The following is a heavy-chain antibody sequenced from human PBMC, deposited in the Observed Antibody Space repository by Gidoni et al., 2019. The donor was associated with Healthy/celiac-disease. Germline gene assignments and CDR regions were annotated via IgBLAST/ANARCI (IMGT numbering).Heavy chain of an antibody. CDR3: AKDLPEWYGSGSDRIVDY. J-gene: IGHJ4*02. CDR2: ISYDGSNK. D-gene: IGHD3-10*01. V-gene: IGHV3-30*18. Sequence: QVQLVESGGGVVQPGRSLSLSCAASGFTFSSYGMHWVRQAPGKGLEWVAVISYDGSNKYYADSVKGRFTISRDNSKNTLYLQMNSLRAEDTAVYYCAKDLPEWYGSGSDRIVDYWGQGTLVTVSS. CDR1: GFTFSSYG.